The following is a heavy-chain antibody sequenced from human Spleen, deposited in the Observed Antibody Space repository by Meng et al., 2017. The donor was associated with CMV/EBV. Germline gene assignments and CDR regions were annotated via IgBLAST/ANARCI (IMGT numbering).Heavy chain of an antibody. CDR1: GGSISSSSYY. J-gene: IGHJ5*02. CDR3: ARPKSGDP. V-gene: IGHV4-39*01. CDR2: IYYSGST. Sequence: SLTCTGSGGSISSSSYYWGWIRQPPGKGLEWIGSIYYSGSTYYNPSLKSRVTISVDTSKNQFSLKLSSVTAADTAVYYCARPKSGDPWGQGTLVTVSS.